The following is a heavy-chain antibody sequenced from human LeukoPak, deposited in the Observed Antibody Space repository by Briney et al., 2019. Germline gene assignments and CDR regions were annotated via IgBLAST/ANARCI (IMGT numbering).Heavy chain of an antibody. V-gene: IGHV4-39*01. J-gene: IGHJ5*02. CDR1: GGSISSSSYY. D-gene: IGHD6-6*01. Sequence: SETLSLTCTVSGGSISSSSYYWGWLRQPPGKGREWIGSIYYSGSTYYNPSLKSRVTISVDTSKNQFSLKLSSVTAADTAVYYCARDIAARPDNWFDPWGQGTLVTVSS. CDR3: ARDIAARPDNWFDP. CDR2: IYYSGST.